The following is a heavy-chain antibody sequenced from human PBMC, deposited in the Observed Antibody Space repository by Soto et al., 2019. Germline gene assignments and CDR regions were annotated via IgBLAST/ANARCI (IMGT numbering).Heavy chain of an antibody. Sequence: PGGSLRLSCAASGFTFSSYGMHWVRQAPGKGLEWVAVIWYDGSNKYYADSVKGRFTISRDNSKNTLYLQMNSLRAEDTAVYYCARDYGGNPGDYWGQGTLVTVSS. CDR2: IWYDGSNK. J-gene: IGHJ4*02. CDR1: GFTFSSYG. CDR3: ARDYGGNPGDY. V-gene: IGHV3-33*01. D-gene: IGHD4-17*01.